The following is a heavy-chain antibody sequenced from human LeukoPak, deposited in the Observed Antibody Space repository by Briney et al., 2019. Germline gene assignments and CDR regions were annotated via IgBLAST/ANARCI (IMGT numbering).Heavy chain of an antibody. D-gene: IGHD4-17*01. CDR1: GGTFSSYA. CDR2: IIPVFGTA. V-gene: IGHV1-69*13. Sequence: ASVKVSCKASGGTFSSYAISWVRQAPGQGLEWMGGIIPVFGTANYAQKFQGRVTITADESTSTAYMELSSLRSEDTAVYYCARALMGDYLPLNWFDPWGQGTLVTVSS. CDR3: ARALMGDYLPLNWFDP. J-gene: IGHJ5*02.